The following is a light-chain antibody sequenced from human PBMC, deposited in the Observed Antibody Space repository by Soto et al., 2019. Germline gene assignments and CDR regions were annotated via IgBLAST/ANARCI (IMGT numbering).Light chain of an antibody. CDR2: GAS. Sequence: EIVMTQSPATLSVSPGERVTLSCRASQSVSDNLAWYQQKPGQAPRLLIYGASTRATTIPARFSGSGSGTEFTLTISSLQSEDFAVYYCQQSNNWPYTFGQGTKLDIE. J-gene: IGKJ2*01. V-gene: IGKV3-15*01. CDR3: QQSNNWPYT. CDR1: QSVSDN.